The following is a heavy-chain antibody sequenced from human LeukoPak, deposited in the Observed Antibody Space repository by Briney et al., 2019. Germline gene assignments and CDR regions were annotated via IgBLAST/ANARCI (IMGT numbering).Heavy chain of an antibody. V-gene: IGHV3-20*04. CDR3: ARVGIYGDYGRYFDY. D-gene: IGHD4-17*01. CDR1: GFTFSSYG. Sequence: PGGSLRLSCAASGFTFSSYGMSWVRQAPGKGLEWVSAISGSGGSIGYAHSVKGRFTISRDNAKNSLYLQMNSLRAEDTALYYCARVGIYGDYGRYFDYWGQGTLVTVSS. J-gene: IGHJ4*02. CDR2: ISGSGGSI.